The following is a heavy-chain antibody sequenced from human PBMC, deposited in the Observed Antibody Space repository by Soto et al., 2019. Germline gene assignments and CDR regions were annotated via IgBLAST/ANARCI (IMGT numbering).Heavy chain of an antibody. D-gene: IGHD3-16*02. CDR3: AIESSGSYTLIWFAP. J-gene: IGHJ5*01. V-gene: IGHV4-59*01. CDR2: IWFSGTS. CDR1: GGSLSPYY. Sequence: SETLSLTFTVSGGSLSPYYWSWVRQPPGKGLEWIGFIWFSGTSTYNPSLRGRVTMSVDTSKNQLSLEMNSVTAADTAVYYCAIESSGSYTLIWFAPRXLAPLGT.